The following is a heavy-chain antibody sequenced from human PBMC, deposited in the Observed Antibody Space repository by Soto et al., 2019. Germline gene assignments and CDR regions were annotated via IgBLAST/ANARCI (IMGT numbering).Heavy chain of an antibody. J-gene: IGHJ5*01. CDR1: GGSISSGGYS. CDR2: IYHSGST. D-gene: IGHD3-16*01. V-gene: IGHV4-30-2*01. Sequence: LSLTCAVSGGSISSGGYSCSWIRQPPGKGLEWIGYIYHSGSTYYNPSLKSRVTISVDRSNNQLSLQLNSVTPDDTAVYYCVRLIGNSWLDSWGQGTLVTVSS. CDR3: VRLIGNSWLDS.